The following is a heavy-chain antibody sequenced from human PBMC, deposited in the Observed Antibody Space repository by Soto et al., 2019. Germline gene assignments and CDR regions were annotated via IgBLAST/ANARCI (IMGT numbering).Heavy chain of an antibody. J-gene: IGHJ4*02. CDR2: INHSGST. CDR3: ARGRGYDILTGYPPLDY. V-gene: IGHV4-34*01. Sequence: PSETLSLTCAVYGGSFSGYYWSWIRQPPGKGLEWIGEINHSGSTNYNPSLKSRVTISVDTSKNQFSLKLSSVTAADTAVYYCARGRGYDILTGYPPLDYWGQGTLVTVS. D-gene: IGHD3-9*01. CDR1: GGSFSGYY.